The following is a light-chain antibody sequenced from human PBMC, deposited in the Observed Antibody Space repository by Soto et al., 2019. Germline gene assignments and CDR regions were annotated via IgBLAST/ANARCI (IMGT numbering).Light chain of an antibody. J-gene: IGKJ1*01. CDR1: QSISTS. CDR3: QESYSFLWGT. Sequence: DIQMTXXXXXLSASVGDRVTITCRTSQSISTSLNWYQQKAGKAPKLLIYGASTLQSGVPLRFSGSGSGTDFTLTISSLQREDFATYYCQESYSFLWGTCGQGTKVDIK. CDR2: GAS. V-gene: IGKV1-39*01.